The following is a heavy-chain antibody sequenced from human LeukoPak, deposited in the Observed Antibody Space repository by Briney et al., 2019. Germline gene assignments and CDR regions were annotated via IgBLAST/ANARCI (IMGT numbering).Heavy chain of an antibody. CDR1: GGSISSGDYY. V-gene: IGHV4-30-4*01. CDR2: IYYSGST. Sequence: PSQTLSLTCTVSGGSISSGDYYWSWIRQPPGKGLEWIGYIYYSGSTYYIPSLKSRVTISVDTSKNQFSLKLSSVTAADTAVYYCARGGVATITGDDYWGQGTLVTVSS. J-gene: IGHJ4*02. CDR3: ARGGVATITGDDY. D-gene: IGHD5-12*01.